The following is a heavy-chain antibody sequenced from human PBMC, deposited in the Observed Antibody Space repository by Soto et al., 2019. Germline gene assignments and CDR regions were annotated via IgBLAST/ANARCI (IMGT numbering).Heavy chain of an antibody. CDR3: ARVGFGELFGEENWFDP. CDR2: TYYRSKWYN. CDR1: GDSVSSNSAA. D-gene: IGHD3-10*01. J-gene: IGHJ5*02. V-gene: IGHV6-1*01. Sequence: PSQTLSLTCAISGDSVSSNSAAWNWIRQSPSRGLEWLGRTYYRSKWYNDYAVSVKSRITINPDTSKNQFSLQLNSVTPEDTAVYFCARVGFGELFGEENWFDPWGQGTLVTVSS.